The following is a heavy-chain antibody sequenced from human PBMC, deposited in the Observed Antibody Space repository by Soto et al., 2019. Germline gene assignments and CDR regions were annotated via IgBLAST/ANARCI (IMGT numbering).Heavy chain of an antibody. CDR1: GFTFSSYA. CDR2: ISYDGSNK. D-gene: IGHD7-27*01. CDR3: ARDVHWGLYYYYYGMDV. J-gene: IGHJ6*02. Sequence: GGSLRLSCAASGFTFSSYAMHWVRQAPGKGLEWVAVISYDGSNKYYADSVKGRFTISRDNSKNTLYLQMNSLRAEDTAVYYCARDVHWGLYYYYYGMDVWGQGTTVTVSS. V-gene: IGHV3-30-3*01.